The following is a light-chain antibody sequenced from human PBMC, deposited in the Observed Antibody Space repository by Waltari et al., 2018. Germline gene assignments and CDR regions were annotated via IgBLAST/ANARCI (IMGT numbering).Light chain of an antibody. CDR1: QSITNW. CDR2: KAA. J-gene: IGKJ1*01. Sequence: DIQMTQSPSTLSASIGDRVTIPCRASQSITNWLAGYQQKPGKAPKLLIYKAATLESGVLSRFSGSGSGTEFTLTISSLQPDDFATYYCQQYNNYVATFGQGTKVEIK. CDR3: QQYNNYVAT. V-gene: IGKV1-5*03.